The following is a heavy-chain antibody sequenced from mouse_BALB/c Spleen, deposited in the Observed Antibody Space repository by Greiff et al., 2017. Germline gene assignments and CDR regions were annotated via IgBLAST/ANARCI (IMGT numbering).Heavy chain of an antibody. V-gene: IGHV14-4*02. CDR2: IDPENGDT. J-gene: IGHJ2*01. Sequence: VQLQQSGAELVRSGASVKLSCTASCFNIKDYYMHWVKQRPEQGLEWIGWIDPENGDTEYAPKFQGKATMTADTSSNTAYLQLSSLTSEDTAVYYCNAGDYDSDWGQGTTLTVSS. D-gene: IGHD2-4*01. CDR1: CFNIKDYY. CDR3: NAGDYDSD.